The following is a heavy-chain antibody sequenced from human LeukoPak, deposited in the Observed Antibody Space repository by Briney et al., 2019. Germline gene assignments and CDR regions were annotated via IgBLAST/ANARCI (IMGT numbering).Heavy chain of an antibody. D-gene: IGHD2-2*01. V-gene: IGHV4-30-4*08. CDR1: GGSISSGDYY. CDR2: IYYSGSI. Sequence: SETLSLTCTVSGGSISSGDYYWSWIRQPPGKGLEWIGYIYYSGSIYYNPSLKSRVTISVDTSKDQFSLKLSSVTAADTAVYYCARRRYCSSTSCPYWYFDLWAVAPWSLSPQ. CDR3: ARRRYCSSTSCPYWYFDL. J-gene: IGHJ2*01.